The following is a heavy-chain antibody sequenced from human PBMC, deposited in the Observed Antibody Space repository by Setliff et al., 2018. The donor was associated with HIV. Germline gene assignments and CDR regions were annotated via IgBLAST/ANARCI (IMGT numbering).Heavy chain of an antibody. Sequence: SETLSLTCTASGDSINSHYWSWIRQPPGKGLEWIGFTYYSGGTNYNPSLKSRVTISVDTSKNHFSLNLTSVTTADTAIYYCARNGVGDAPFDSWGQGTLVTVSS. V-gene: IGHV4-59*11. CDR1: GDSINSHY. D-gene: IGHD3-3*01. CDR2: TYYSGGT. J-gene: IGHJ4*02. CDR3: ARNGVGDAPFDS.